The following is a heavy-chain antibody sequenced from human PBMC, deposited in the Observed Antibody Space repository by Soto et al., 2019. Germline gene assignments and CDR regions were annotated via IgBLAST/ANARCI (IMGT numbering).Heavy chain of an antibody. Sequence: SQTLSLTGAVSGGGGSSNRAAGNWIRQSPSRGLEWLGRTYYRSKWYNDYAVSVKSRITINPDTSKNQFSLQLNSVTPEDTAVYYCARDKYCSGGSCYLYNWFDPWGQGTLVTVSS. J-gene: IGHJ5*02. CDR2: TYYRSKWYN. CDR1: GGGGSSNRAA. D-gene: IGHD2-15*01. V-gene: IGHV6-1*01. CDR3: ARDKYCSGGSCYLYNWFDP.